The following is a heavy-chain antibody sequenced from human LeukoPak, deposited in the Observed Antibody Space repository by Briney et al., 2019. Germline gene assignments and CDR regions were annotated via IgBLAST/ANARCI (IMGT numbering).Heavy chain of an antibody. D-gene: IGHD3-22*01. V-gene: IGHV1-18*01. CDR3: ARAENYYDSSGYFDY. J-gene: IGHJ4*02. CDR1: GYTFTSYG. CDR2: ISAYNGNT. Sequence: ASVKVSCKASGYTFTSYGISWVRQAPGQGLEWMGWISAYNGNTNHAQKLQGRVAMTTDTSTSTAYMELRSLRSDDTAVYYCARAENYYDSSGYFDYWGQGTLVTVSS.